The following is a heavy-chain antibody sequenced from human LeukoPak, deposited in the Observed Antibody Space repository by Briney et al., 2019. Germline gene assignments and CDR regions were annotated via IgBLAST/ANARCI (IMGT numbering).Heavy chain of an antibody. CDR1: GFTFSSYW. CDR3: AREWELLYYYYGMDV. V-gene: IGHV3-74*01. CDR2: LNSDGSST. D-gene: IGHD1-26*01. J-gene: IGHJ6*02. Sequence: GGSLRLSCAPSGFTFSSYWMHWARQPPGRGRVWVSRLNSDGSSTSYAESVKGRFTISRDNAKNTLYLQMNSLRAEDTAVYYCAREWELLYYYYGMDVWGQGTTVTVSS.